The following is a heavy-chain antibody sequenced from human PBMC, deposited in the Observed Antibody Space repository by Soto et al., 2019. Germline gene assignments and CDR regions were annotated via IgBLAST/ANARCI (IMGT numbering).Heavy chain of an antibody. CDR3: ARGHGDYVDS. J-gene: IGHJ4*02. CDR2: IYSSGST. CDR1: GGSISSYY. D-gene: IGHD4-17*01. Sequence: QVQLQESGPGLVKPSETLSLTCTVSGGSISSYYWSWILQPAGKGLEYIGRIYSSGSTNYNPSPKSRVTMSGDTSKNQFSLKLTSVTGADTAVYYCARGHGDYVDSWGQGTLVTVSS. V-gene: IGHV4-4*07.